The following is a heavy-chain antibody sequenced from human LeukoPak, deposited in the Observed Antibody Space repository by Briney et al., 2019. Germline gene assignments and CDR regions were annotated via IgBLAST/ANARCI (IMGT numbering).Heavy chain of an antibody. CDR1: GGTFSSYA. Sequence: SVKVSCKASGGTFSSYAISWVRQAPGQGLKLMGGIIPIFGTANYAQKFQGRVTITTDESTSTAYMELSSLRSEDTAVYYCARSCSGGSCPFDYWGQGTLVTVSS. V-gene: IGHV1-69*05. J-gene: IGHJ4*02. CDR2: IIPIFGTA. D-gene: IGHD2-15*01. CDR3: ARSCSGGSCPFDY.